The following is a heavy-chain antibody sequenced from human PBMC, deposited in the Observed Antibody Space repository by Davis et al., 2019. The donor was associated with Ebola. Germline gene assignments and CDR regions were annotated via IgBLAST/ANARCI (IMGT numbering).Heavy chain of an antibody. V-gene: IGHV1-18*04. D-gene: IGHD6-13*01. J-gene: IGHJ6*02. CDR3: ARLSSTWSSLYGMDV. CDR1: GYLFTSYG. CDR2: ISAYNGNT. Sequence: ASVKVSCKASGYLFTSYGISWVRQAPGQGLEWVGWISAYNGNTEYARKVQGRVTITRDTSATTAYMDLSSLRSEDTAVYFCARLSSTWSSLYGMDVWGQGTTVTVSS.